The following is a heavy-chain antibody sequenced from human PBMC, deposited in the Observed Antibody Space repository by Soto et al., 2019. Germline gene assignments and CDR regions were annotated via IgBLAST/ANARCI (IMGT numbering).Heavy chain of an antibody. V-gene: IGHV1-18*01. CDR2: ISAHNGNT. Sequence: QVHLVQSGAEVKKPGASVKVSCKGSGYAFTTYGITWVRQAPGQGLEWMGWISAHNGNTNYAQKLQGRVTVTRDTATSTAYMELRSLRSDDTAGYYCARGRYGDYWGQGVLVTVSS. CDR3: ARGRYGDY. D-gene: IGHD1-1*01. J-gene: IGHJ4*02. CDR1: GYAFTTYG.